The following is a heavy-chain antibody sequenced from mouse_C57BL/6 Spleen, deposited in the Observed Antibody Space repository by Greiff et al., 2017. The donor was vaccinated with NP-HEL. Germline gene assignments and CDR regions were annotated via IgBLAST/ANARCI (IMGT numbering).Heavy chain of an antibody. CDR1: GYTFTDYE. Sequence: VQLQPSGAELVRPGASVTLSCKASGYTFTDYEMHWVKQTPVHGLEWIGAIDPETGGTAYNQTFKGKAILTADKSSSTAYMELRSLTSEDSAVYYGTRRPDYWGQGTTLTVSS. V-gene: IGHV1-15*01. CDR3: TRRPDY. CDR2: IDPETGGT. J-gene: IGHJ2*01.